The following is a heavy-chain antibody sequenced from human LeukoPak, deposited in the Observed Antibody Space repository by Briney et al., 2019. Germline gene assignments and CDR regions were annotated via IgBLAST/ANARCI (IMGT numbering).Heavy chain of an antibody. V-gene: IGHV3-7*01. CDR2: INQDGSEK. CDR1: GFTFSSYW. J-gene: IGHJ6*03. D-gene: IGHD2-15*01. Sequence: GGSLRLSCAASGFTFSSYWMSWVRQAPGKGLEWVANINQDGSEKYYVDSVKGRFTISRDNAKNSLYLQMNSLRAEGTAVYYCARAPRVDYMDVWGKGTTVTVSS. CDR3: ARAPRVDYMDV.